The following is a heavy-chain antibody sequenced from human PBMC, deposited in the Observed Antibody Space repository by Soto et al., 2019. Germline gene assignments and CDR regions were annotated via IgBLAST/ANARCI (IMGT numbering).Heavy chain of an antibody. CDR1: GNTFTSYV. J-gene: IGHJ6*02. V-gene: IGHV1-18*04. CDR3: ERVCGTYYYDSSGYPTVLYYYYGLYV. CDR2: ISAYNGNT. Sequence: SMKLSLKASGNTFTSYVISWVRQAPGQVLEWMGWISAYNGNTNYAQKLQGRVTMNTDTYKSPAYMELRGLRSDATAVYYCERVCGTYYYDSSGYPTVLYYYYGLYVWR. D-gene: IGHD3-22*01.